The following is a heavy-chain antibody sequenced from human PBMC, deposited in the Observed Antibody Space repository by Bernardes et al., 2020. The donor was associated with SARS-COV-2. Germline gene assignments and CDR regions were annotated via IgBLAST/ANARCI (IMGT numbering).Heavy chain of an antibody. CDR3: ARNFSSGTGYKYGHPNY. CDR2: IDPSAGTK. Sequence: ASVKVSCEASGYTFTNYYMHWVRQAPGHGLEWMGLIDPSAGTKIYLQKFQGRVTMTRDTSTSTVYMEVRSLRSEDTAVYYCARNFSSGTGYKYGHPNYWGQGTLVTVSS. CDR1: GYTFTNYY. D-gene: IGHD5-12*01. J-gene: IGHJ4*02. V-gene: IGHV1-46*01.